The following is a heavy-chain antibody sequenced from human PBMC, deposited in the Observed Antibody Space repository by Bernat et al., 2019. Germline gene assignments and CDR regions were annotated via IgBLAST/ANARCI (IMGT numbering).Heavy chain of an antibody. V-gene: IGHV1-46*01. CDR2: INPSGGST. D-gene: IGHD5-18*01. J-gene: IGHJ3*02. CDR3: ARELQRWLDGAMFKRGVGDAFDI. CDR1: GYTFTSYY. Sequence: QVQLVQSGAEVKKPGASVKVSCKASGYTFTSYYMHWVRQAPGQGLEWMGIINPSGGSTSYAQKFQGRGTMTRDTSTSTVYMELSSLRSEDTAVYYGARELQRWLDGAMFKRGVGDAFDIWGQGTMVTVSS.